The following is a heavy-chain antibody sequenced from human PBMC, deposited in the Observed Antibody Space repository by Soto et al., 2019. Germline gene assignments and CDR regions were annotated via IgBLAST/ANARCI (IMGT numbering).Heavy chain of an antibody. J-gene: IGHJ6*03. V-gene: IGHV4-59*08. CDR2: IYYSGST. Sequence: SETLCLTCPVSGGSIDTYYWSWIRQPPGKGLEWIGYIYYSGSTNHNPSLQSRVTISVDTSKNQFSLKLTSVTAADTAVYYCARRGSSWFYMDVWGKGTTVTVSS. CDR3: ARRGSSWFYMDV. CDR1: GGSIDTYY. D-gene: IGHD6-13*01.